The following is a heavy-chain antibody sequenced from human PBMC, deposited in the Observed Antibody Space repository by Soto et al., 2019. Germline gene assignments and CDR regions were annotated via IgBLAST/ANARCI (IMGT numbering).Heavy chain of an antibody. D-gene: IGHD2-2*01. Sequence: PGGSLRLSCAASGFTFSSYGMHWVRQAPGKGLEWVAVISYDGSNKYYADSVKGRFTISRDNSKNTLYLQMNSLRAEDTAVYYCARDARGYCSSTSCYRSPYYYGMDVWGQGTTVTVSS. CDR2: ISYDGSNK. V-gene: IGHV3-30*03. CDR1: GFTFSSYG. J-gene: IGHJ6*02. CDR3: ARDARGYCSSTSCYRSPYYYGMDV.